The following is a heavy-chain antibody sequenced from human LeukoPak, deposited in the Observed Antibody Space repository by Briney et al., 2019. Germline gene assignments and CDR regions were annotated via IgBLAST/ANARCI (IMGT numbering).Heavy chain of an antibody. D-gene: IGHD2-15*01. CDR1: GFTFSSYG. CDR3: VKVGGKYCSSSSCYFDY. CDR2: IRYDENNK. Sequence: GGSLRLSCAASGFTFSSYGMHWVRQAPGKGLEWVAFIRYDENNKYYAESVKGRFTISRDSSKNTLYLQMNSLRAEDTAVYYCVKVGGKYCSSSSCYFDYWGQGTLVTVSS. J-gene: IGHJ4*02. V-gene: IGHV3-30*02.